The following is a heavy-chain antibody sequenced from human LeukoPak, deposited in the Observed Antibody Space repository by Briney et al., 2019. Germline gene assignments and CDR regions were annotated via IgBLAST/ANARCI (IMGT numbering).Heavy chain of an antibody. CDR2: IKQDGSEK. CDR3: ARVGSEQWLVYFDY. D-gene: IGHD6-19*01. J-gene: IGHJ4*02. CDR1: GFTFSSYW. Sequence: GGSLLLSCAASGFTFSSYWMSWVRQAPGKGLEWVANIKQDGSEKYYVDSVKGRFTISRDNAKNSLYLQMNSLRAEDTAVYYCARVGSEQWLVYFDYWGQGTLVTVSS. V-gene: IGHV3-7*03.